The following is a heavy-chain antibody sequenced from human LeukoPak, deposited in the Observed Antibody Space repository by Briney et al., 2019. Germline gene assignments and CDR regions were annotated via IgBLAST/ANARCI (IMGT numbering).Heavy chain of an antibody. CDR2: IIPIFGTA. CDR3: ARDVGENYYDSSGYYYGFDY. V-gene: IGHV1-69*13. D-gene: IGHD3-22*01. J-gene: IGHJ4*02. CDR1: GGTFSSYA. Sequence: SVKVSCKASGGTFSSYAISWVRQAPGQGLEWMGGIIPIFGTANYAQKFQGRVTITADESTSTAYMELSSLRSEDTAVYYCARDVGENYYDSSGYYYGFDYWGQGTLVTVSS.